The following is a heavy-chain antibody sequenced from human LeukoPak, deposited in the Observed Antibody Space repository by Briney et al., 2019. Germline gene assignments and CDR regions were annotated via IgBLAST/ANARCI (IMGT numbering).Heavy chain of an antibody. CDR1: GDSISTPVYY. CDR2: IYSTGMT. CDR3: ARGIATTDF. Sequence: SETLSLTCNVSGDSISTPVYYWAWIRQPPGRGLEWIGNIYSTGMTYYNPSLKSQVTISVDTSQSQFSLRLSSVTAADTAVYYCARGIATTDFWGHGTLVTVSS. V-gene: IGHV4-39*07. D-gene: IGHD1/OR15-1a*01. J-gene: IGHJ4*01.